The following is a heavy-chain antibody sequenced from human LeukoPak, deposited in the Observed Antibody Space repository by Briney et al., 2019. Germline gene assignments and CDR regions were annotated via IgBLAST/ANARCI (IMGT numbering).Heavy chain of an antibody. Sequence: ASVKVSCKASGGTFSSYAISWVRQAPGQGLEWMGWISAYNGNTNYAQKLQGRVTMTTATSTSTAYMELRSLRSDDTAVYYCARYGRDYYMDVWGKGTTVTVSS. J-gene: IGHJ6*03. CDR3: ARYGRDYYMDV. D-gene: IGHD1-26*01. CDR2: ISAYNGNT. CDR1: GGTFSSYA. V-gene: IGHV1-18*01.